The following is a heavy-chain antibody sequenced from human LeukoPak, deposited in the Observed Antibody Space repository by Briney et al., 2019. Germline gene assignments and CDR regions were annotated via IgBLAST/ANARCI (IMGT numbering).Heavy chain of an antibody. Sequence: SETLSLTCTVSGGSISSYYWSWIRQPPGKGLEWIGEINHSGSTNYNPSLKSRVTISVDTSKNQFSLKLSSVTAADTAVYYCARLSAYYYDSSGAKGDYWGQGTLVTVSS. V-gene: IGHV4-34*01. CDR2: INHSGST. D-gene: IGHD3-22*01. J-gene: IGHJ4*02. CDR1: GGSISSYY. CDR3: ARLSAYYYDSSGAKGDY.